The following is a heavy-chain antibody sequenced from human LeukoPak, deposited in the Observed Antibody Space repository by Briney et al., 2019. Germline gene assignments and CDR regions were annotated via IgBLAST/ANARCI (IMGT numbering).Heavy chain of an antibody. CDR2: ISYDGSNK. Sequence: GGSLRLSCAASGFTFSSYAMHWVRQAPGKGLEWVAVISYDGSNKYYADSVKGRFTISRDNSKNTLYLQMNSLRAEDTAVYYRARDKGYYYDSSGYYYYYYGMDVWGQGTTVTVSS. D-gene: IGHD3-22*01. CDR1: GFTFSSYA. V-gene: IGHV3-30-3*01. J-gene: IGHJ6*02. CDR3: ARDKGYYYDSSGYYYYYYGMDV.